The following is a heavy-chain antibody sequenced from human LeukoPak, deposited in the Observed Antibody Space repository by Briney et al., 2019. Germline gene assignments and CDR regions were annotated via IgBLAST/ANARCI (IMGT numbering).Heavy chain of an antibody. CDR3: ARVNGWGSEWFDP. J-gene: IGHJ5*02. CDR1: GFTFSSYS. V-gene: IGHV3-48*01. D-gene: IGHD7-27*01. CDR2: ISSSSSTI. Sequence: GGSLRLSCAASGFTFSSYSMNWVRQARGKELEWVSYISSSSSTIYYADSVKGRFTISRDNAKNSLYLQMNSLRAEDTAVYYCARVNGWGSEWFDPWGQGTLVTVSS.